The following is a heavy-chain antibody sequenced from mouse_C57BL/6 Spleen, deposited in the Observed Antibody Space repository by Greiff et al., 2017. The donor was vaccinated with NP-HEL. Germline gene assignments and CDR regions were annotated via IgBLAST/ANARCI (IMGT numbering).Heavy chain of an antibody. CDR2: ISDGGSYT. V-gene: IGHV5-4*01. CDR1: GFTFSSYA. J-gene: IGHJ4*01. CDR3: ARDYDYYAMDY. Sequence: DVHLVESGGGLVKPGGSLKLSCAASGFTFSSYAMSWVRQTPEKRLEWVATISDGGSYTYYPDNVKGRFTISRDNAKNNLYLQMSHLKSEDTAMYYCARDYDYYAMDYWGQGTSVTVSS.